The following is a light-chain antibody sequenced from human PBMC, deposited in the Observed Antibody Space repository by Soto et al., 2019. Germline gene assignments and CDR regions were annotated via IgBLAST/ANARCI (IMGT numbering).Light chain of an antibody. CDR3: QQRSSWPRT. CDR2: DAS. V-gene: IGKV3-11*01. CDR1: QSVSSY. J-gene: IGKJ1*01. Sequence: EIVLTQSPATLPLSPGERATLSCRASQSVSSYLAWYQQKPAQAPRLLIYDASNRATGIPARFGGGGSGTDLTLTISSLEPEDFAVYYCQQRSSWPRTFGQGTKVEIE.